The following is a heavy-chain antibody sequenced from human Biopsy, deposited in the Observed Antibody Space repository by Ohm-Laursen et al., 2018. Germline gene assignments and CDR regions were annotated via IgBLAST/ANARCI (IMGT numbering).Heavy chain of an antibody. CDR2: NIPILGTG. V-gene: IGHV1-69*06. J-gene: IGHJ1*01. D-gene: IGHD3-9*01. CDR1: GGTFINYG. CDR3: ATKLTGYFHH. Sequence: SVKVSCKPPGGTFINYGVNWVRQAPGQGLEWLGGNIPILGTGNYAQKFQDRVAVAADTSTSTATMELRSLRSDDTAVYYCATKLTGYFHHWGQGTLVIVSS.